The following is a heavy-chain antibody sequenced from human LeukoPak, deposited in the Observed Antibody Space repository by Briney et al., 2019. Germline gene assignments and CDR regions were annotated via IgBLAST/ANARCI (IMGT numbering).Heavy chain of an antibody. D-gene: IGHD2-15*01. CDR1: GGSFSGYY. V-gene: IGHV4-34*01. CDR2: INHSGST. Sequence: SETPSLTCAVYGGSFSGYYWSWIRQPPGKGLEWIGEINHSGSTNYNPSLKSRVTISVDTSKNQFSLKLSSVTAADTAVYYCARELKRYSSGPEGYWGQGTLVTVSS. J-gene: IGHJ4*02. CDR3: ARELKRYSSGPEGY.